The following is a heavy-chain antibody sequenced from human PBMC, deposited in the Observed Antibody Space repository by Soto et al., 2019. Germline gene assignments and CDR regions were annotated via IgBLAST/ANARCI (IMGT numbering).Heavy chain of an antibody. CDR1: GCSISSGGYY. CDR2: IYYSGST. J-gene: IGHJ5*02. Sequence: SETLSLTCTVSGCSISSGGYYWSWIRQHPGKGLEWIGYIYYSGSTYYKPSLKSRVTISVDTSKNQFSLKLSSVTAADTAVYYCARGVGSGSYYNQYNWFDPWGQGTLVTVSS. V-gene: IGHV4-31*03. D-gene: IGHD3-10*01. CDR3: ARGVGSGSYYNQYNWFDP.